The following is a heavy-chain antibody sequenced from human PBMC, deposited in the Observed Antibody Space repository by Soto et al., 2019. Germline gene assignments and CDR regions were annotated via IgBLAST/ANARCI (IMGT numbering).Heavy chain of an antibody. CDR2: IIPIFGTA. D-gene: IGHD3-3*01. J-gene: IGHJ6*02. V-gene: IGHV1-69*13. CDR1: GGTFSSYA. Sequence: SVKVSCNASGGTFSSYAISWVRQAPGQGLEWMGGIIPIFGTANYAQKFQGRVTITADESTSTAYMELSSLRSEDTAVYYCARVVLDTIFGVVTANIYYGMDVWGQGTTVTVSS. CDR3: ARVVLDTIFGVVTANIYYGMDV.